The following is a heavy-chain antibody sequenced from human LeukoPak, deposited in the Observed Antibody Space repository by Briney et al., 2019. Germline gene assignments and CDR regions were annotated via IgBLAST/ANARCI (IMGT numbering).Heavy chain of an antibody. V-gene: IGHV4-31*03. CDR1: GGSISSGGYY. D-gene: IGHD5-24*01. CDR3: ASIRRDGYNYHYFDY. J-gene: IGHJ4*02. CDR2: IYYSGST. Sequence: SQTLSLTCPVSGGSISSGGYYWSWIRQHPGKGLEWIWYIYYSGSTYYNPSLKSRVTISVDTSKNQFSLKLSSVTAADTAVYYCASIRRDGYNYHYFDYWGQGTLVTVSS.